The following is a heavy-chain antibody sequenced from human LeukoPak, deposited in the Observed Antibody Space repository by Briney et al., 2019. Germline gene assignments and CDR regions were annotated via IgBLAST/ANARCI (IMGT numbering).Heavy chain of an antibody. CDR3: ARGSGSYYNNWFDP. D-gene: IGHD1-26*01. CDR2: ISAYIGNT. CDR1: GYTLTGYY. V-gene: IGHV1-18*04. J-gene: IGHJ5*02. Sequence: ASVTVSCTASGYTLTGYYMHWVRQAPGHRRECMGGISAYIGNTNYTQTLHGRVTMTTDTYTSTAYMEMRSLRSDDTAVYYCARGSGSYYNNWFDPWGQGTLVTVSS.